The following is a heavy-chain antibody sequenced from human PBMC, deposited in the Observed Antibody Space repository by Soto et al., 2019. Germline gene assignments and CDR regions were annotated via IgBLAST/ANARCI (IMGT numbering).Heavy chain of an antibody. V-gene: IGHV1-8*01. Sequence: ASVKVSCKASGYIFTSYDINWVRQATGQGLEWMGWMNPNSGNTGYAQKFQGRVTMTRNTSISTAYMELSSLRSEDTAVYYCARNGDQLLFRGGMDVWGQGTTVTVSS. J-gene: IGHJ6*02. CDR2: MNPNSGNT. CDR1: GYIFTSYD. CDR3: ARNGDQLLFRGGMDV. D-gene: IGHD2-2*01.